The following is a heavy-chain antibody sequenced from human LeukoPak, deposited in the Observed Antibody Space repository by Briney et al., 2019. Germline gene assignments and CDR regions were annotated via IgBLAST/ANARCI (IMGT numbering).Heavy chain of an antibody. CDR3: ARLGPASSGWPESFDY. Sequence: GGSLRLSCAASGFSFSTQRMHWVRQAPGKGLEWVANIKRDGSEKYYVDSVKGRFTISRDNAKNSLDLQMNSLRVEDTAVYYCARLGPASSGWPESFDYWGQGTLVTVSS. V-gene: IGHV3-7*03. CDR2: IKRDGSEK. CDR1: GFSFSTQR. J-gene: IGHJ4*02. D-gene: IGHD6-19*01.